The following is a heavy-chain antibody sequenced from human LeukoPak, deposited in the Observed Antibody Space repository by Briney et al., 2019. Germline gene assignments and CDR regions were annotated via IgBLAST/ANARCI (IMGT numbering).Heavy chain of an antibody. CDR3: ARDPTPRYCSGGSCYTHFAMDV. V-gene: IGHV3-21*01. Sequence: GGSLRLSCAASGFTFSSYTMNWVRQAPGKGLEWVSSNSSSSSYIYYADSVKGRLTISRDNAKNSLYLQMNSLRAEDTAVYYCARDPTPRYCSGGSCYTHFAMDVWGQGTTVTVSS. J-gene: IGHJ6*02. CDR2: NSSSSSYI. D-gene: IGHD2-15*01. CDR1: GFTFSSYT.